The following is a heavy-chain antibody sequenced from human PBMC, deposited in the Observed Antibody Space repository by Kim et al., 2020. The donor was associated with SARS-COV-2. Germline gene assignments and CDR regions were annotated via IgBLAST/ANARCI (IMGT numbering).Heavy chain of an antibody. CDR3: AKEMLGTKWVTFDY. J-gene: IGHJ4*02. CDR2: INRYGTTT. CDR1: GFTFDDYS. D-gene: IGHD1-26*01. Sequence: GGSLRLSCAASGFTFDDYSLHWVRQAPGKALEWVSLINRYGTTTYYADSVQGRFTISRDNMKNSLYLQMNSLGTEDTAFYYFAKEMLGTKWVTFDYWGQGTLVTVSS. V-gene: IGHV3-43*01.